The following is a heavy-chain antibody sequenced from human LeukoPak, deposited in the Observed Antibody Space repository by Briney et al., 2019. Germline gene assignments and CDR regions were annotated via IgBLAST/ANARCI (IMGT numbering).Heavy chain of an antibody. Sequence: GGSLRLSCAASGFTFSSYWMNWVRQAPGKGLEWVANIKKDGSEKYYVDSVEGRFTISRDTAKNSLYLQMNSLRAEDTAVYYCTRDVDTGSYQTGAFDIWGQGTMVTVSS. CDR1: GFTFSSYW. J-gene: IGHJ3*02. V-gene: IGHV3-7*01. CDR2: IKKDGSEK. CDR3: TRDVDTGSYQTGAFDI. D-gene: IGHD1-26*01.